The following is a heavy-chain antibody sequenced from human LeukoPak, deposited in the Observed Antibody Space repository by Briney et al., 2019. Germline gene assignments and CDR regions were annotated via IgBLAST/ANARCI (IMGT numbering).Heavy chain of an antibody. V-gene: IGHV3-30*18. Sequence: GRSLRLSCAASGFTFSSYGMHWVRQAPGKGLEWVAVISYDGSNKYYADSVKGRFTIPRDNSKNTLYLQMNSLRAEDTAVYYCAKTNYYDSSGYYHDAFDIWGQGTMVTVSS. J-gene: IGHJ3*02. CDR1: GFTFSSYG. D-gene: IGHD3-22*01. CDR2: ISYDGSNK. CDR3: AKTNYYDSSGYYHDAFDI.